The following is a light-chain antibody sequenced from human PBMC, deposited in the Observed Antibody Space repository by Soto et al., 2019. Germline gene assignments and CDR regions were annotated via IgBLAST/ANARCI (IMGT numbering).Light chain of an antibody. CDR2: AAS. CDR3: QQLLSYPIT. J-gene: IGKJ5*01. V-gene: IGKV1-39*01. Sequence: DIQMTQSPSSLSASVGDRVTITCRASQSISSYLNWYQQKPGKAPKLLIYAASSLQSGVPSRFSGSGSGTDFTLKISSLQPEDFATYYCQQLLSYPITFGQGTRLEIK. CDR1: QSISSY.